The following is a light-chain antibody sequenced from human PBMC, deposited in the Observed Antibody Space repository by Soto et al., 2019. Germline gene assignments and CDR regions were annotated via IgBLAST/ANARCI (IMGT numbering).Light chain of an antibody. J-gene: IGKJ5*01. CDR1: QSIGSSY. V-gene: IGKV3-20*01. Sequence: EIVLTQSPGTLSLSPGERATLSCRASQSIGSSYLAWYQQKPGQAPRLLIYGASSRASGFPNRFSGSRSATDSSPTIGSLESEDLAGEYCQHDGGSLSITFGQGTRLEI. CDR2: GAS. CDR3: QHDGGSLSIT.